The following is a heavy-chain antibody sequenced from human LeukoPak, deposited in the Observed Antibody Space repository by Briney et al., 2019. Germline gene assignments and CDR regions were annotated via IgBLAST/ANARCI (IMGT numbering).Heavy chain of an antibody. CDR1: GGSISSYY. J-gene: IGHJ3*02. V-gene: IGHV4-59*01. Sequence: SETLSLTCTVSGGSISSYYWSWIRQPPGKGLEWIGYIYYSGSTNYNPSLKSRVTISVDTSKNQFSLKVSSVTAADTAVYYCARRLGVVITHDAFDIWGQGTMVTVSS. CDR2: IYYSGST. CDR3: ARRLGVVITHDAFDI. D-gene: IGHD3-3*01.